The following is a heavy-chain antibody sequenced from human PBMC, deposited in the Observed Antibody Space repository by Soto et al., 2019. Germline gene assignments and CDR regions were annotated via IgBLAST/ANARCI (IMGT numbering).Heavy chain of an antibody. V-gene: IGHV3-23*01. J-gene: IGHJ3*02. CDR3: AKDKESSATYSSSWYNAFDI. D-gene: IGHD6-13*01. CDR1: GFTFSSYA. Sequence: GGSLRFSCAASGFTFSSYAMSWVRQAPGKGLEWVSAISGSGGSTYYADSVKGRFTISRDNSKNTLYLQMNSLRAEDTAVYYCAKDKESSATYSSSWYNAFDIWGQGTMVTVSS. CDR2: ISGSGGST.